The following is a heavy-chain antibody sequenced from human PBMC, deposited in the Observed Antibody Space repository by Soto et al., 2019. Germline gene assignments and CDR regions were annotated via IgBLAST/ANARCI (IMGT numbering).Heavy chain of an antibody. CDR1: GYTFTSYG. D-gene: IGHD5-12*01. CDR3: AREYSGYDGPSFQRTTSFDS. CDR2: ISAYNGNT. Sequence: QVQLVQSGAEVKKPGASVKVSCKASGYTFTSYGIIWVRQAPGQGLEWMGWISAYNGNTNYAQKLQGRVTMTTDTSTSTAYMELRSLRSDDTAVYYCAREYSGYDGPSFQRTTSFDSWGQGTLVTVSS. V-gene: IGHV1-18*01. J-gene: IGHJ4*02.